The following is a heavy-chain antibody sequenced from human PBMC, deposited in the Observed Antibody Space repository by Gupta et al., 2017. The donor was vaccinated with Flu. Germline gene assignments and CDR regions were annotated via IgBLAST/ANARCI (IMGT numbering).Heavy chain of an antibody. CDR2: ISSSSSYI. J-gene: IGHJ6*02. D-gene: IGHD2-2*01. Sequence: VSSISSSSSYIYYADSVKGRFTISRDNAKNSLYLQMNSLRAEDTAVYYCARDCGAPGQECIRGDIVVVPAAEARYAYGMDVWGQGTTVTVSS. CDR3: ARDCGAPGQECIRGDIVVVPAAEARYAYGMDV. V-gene: IGHV3-21*01.